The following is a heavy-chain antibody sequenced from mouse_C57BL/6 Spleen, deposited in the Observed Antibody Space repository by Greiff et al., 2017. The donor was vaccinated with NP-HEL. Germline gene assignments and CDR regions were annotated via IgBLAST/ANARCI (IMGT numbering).Heavy chain of an antibody. CDR2: ISSGGSYT. CDR1: GFTFSSYG. Sequence: VQVVESGGDLVKPGGSLKLSCAASGFTFSSYGMSWVRQTPDKRLEWVATISSGGSYTYYPDSVKGRFTISRDNAKNTLYLQMSSLKSEDTAMYYCARGDGRGALFAYWGQGTLVTVSA. CDR3: ARGDGRGALFAY. D-gene: IGHD1-2*01. V-gene: IGHV5-6*01. J-gene: IGHJ3*01.